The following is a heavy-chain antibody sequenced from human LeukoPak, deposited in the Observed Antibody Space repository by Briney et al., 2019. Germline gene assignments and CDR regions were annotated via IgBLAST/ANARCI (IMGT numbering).Heavy chain of an antibody. Sequence: PSETLSLTCTVSGGSISSYYWSWIRQPAGKGLEWIGRIYASGTTNYNPSLKSRVAMSVDTSKNQFSLKLSSMTAADTAVYYCARVRYSSDWDDDVEIYYYYMDVWGKGTTVTVSS. J-gene: IGHJ6*03. CDR3: ARVRYSSDWDDDVEIYYYYMDV. D-gene: IGHD6-19*01. CDR1: GGSISSYY. V-gene: IGHV4-4*07. CDR2: IYASGTT.